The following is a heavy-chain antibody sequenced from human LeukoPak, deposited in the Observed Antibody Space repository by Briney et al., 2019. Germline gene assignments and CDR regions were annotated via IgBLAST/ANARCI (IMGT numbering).Heavy chain of an antibody. CDR1: GYTFTSYG. V-gene: IGHV1-18*01. J-gene: IGHJ4*02. D-gene: IGHD3-16*01. CDR2: INAYNGNT. Sequence: AASVKVSCKASGYTFTSYGISWVRQAPGQGLEWMGWINAYNGNTNYAQKLQGGVTMTTDTSTSTAYMELRNLRSDDTAVYYCARGGPAARLITFGGVTDYWGQGTLVTVSS. CDR3: ARGGPAARLITFGGVTDY.